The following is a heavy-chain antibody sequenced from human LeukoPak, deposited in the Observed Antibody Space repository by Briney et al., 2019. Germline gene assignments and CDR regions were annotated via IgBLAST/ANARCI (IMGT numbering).Heavy chain of an antibody. V-gene: IGHV5-51*01. CDR1: GYIFPNYW. J-gene: IGHJ6*03. CDR2: IYAGGSDT. D-gene: IGHD3-16*01. CDR3: ARRGGGRDYYYMDV. Sequence: GESLKISCKGSGYIFPNYWIGWVRQMPGKGLEWMGIIYAGGSDTTYSPSFQGQVTISADKSISTVYLQWSNLKASDTATYYCARRGGGRDYYYMDVWGKGTTVTVSS.